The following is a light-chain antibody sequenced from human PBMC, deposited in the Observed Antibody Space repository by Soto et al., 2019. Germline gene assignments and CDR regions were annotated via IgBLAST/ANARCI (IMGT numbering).Light chain of an antibody. V-gene: IGKV1-17*03. J-gene: IGKJ1*01. CDR2: AAS. Sequence: QKPGEVPTRLMFAASTPQRGVPSRFRGSGAGTECTRTITSLQPEDFATDFCLQHWRDTWTFGQGTKVDIK. CDR3: LQHWRDTWT.